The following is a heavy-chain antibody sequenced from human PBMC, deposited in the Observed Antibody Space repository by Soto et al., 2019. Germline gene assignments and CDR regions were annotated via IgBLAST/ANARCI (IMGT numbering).Heavy chain of an antibody. Sequence: SETLSLTCAVYGGSFSGYYWSWIRQPPGKGLEWIGEINHGGSTNYNPSLKSRVTISVDTSKNQFSLKLSSVTAADTAVYYCARGNRRSIEASPGGGYFDYWGQGTMVTVSS. D-gene: IGHD6-6*01. J-gene: IGHJ4*02. CDR3: ARGNRRSIEASPGGGYFDY. CDR1: GGSFSGYY. V-gene: IGHV4-34*01. CDR2: INHGGST.